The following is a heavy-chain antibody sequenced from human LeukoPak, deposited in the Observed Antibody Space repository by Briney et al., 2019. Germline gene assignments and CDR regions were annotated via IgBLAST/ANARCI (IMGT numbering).Heavy chain of an antibody. CDR1: GFTVSSSY. V-gene: IGHV3-53*01. CDR2: IYSDGNT. Sequence: GGSLRLSCAASGFTVSSSYLSWVRQAPGKGLEWVSVIYSDGNTYYADSEKGRFTISRDTSKNTLYLQMNSLRAEDTAVYYCARAPRSCSSTTCYAGGVDCWGQGTLVTVSS. D-gene: IGHD2-2*01. J-gene: IGHJ4*02. CDR3: ARAPRSCSSTTCYAGGVDC.